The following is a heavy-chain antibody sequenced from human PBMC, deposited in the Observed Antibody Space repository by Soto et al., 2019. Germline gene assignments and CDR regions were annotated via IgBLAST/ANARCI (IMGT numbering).Heavy chain of an antibody. J-gene: IGHJ4*02. Sequence: QVQLQESGPGLVKPSQTLSLTCTVSGGSISTGGYYWTWIRQHPGKGLEWIGYIYYSGSTFYNPSLKSRVTISVDTSKNQFSLKLSSVTAADTAVYYCARGLSVTLFDNRGQGTLVTVSS. CDR3: ARGLSVTLFDN. CDR1: GGSISTGGYY. CDR2: IYYSGST. V-gene: IGHV4-31*03. D-gene: IGHD4-17*01.